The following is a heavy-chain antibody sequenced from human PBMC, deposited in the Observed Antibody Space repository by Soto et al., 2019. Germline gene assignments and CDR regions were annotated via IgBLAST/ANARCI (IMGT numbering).Heavy chain of an antibody. CDR2: IKEDGSEK. V-gene: IGHV3-7*04. CDR1: GFSFITYW. J-gene: IGHJ4*02. Sequence: EVQLVESGGGLVRSGGSLRLSCEASGFSFITYWMNWVRQAPWKGLEWLASIKEDGSEKQYVDSVKGRFTISRDNAKNSLYLQMNSLSEEDTAVYYCVRAISGSFALWGQGTLVIVSS. CDR3: VRAISGSFAL. D-gene: IGHD3-9*01.